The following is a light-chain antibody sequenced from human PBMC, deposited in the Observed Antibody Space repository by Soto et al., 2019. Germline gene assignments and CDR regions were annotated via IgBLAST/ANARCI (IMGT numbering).Light chain of an antibody. CDR2: DSS. CDR1: QSVRNW. V-gene: IGKV1-5*01. J-gene: IGKJ1*01. CDR3: QQYDGYSPQT. Sequence: DIQMTQSRSTLFSSVSDRVTITCRASQSVRNWLAWYQQKPGRAPQLLIYDSSTLEPGVPSRFRGSGSGTEFTLTINGLQPDDFATYYCQQYDGYSPQTFGQGTKVDI.